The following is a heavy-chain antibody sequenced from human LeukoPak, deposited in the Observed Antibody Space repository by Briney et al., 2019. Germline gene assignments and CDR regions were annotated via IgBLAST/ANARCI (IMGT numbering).Heavy chain of an antibody. J-gene: IGHJ5*02. D-gene: IGHD4-11*01. V-gene: IGHV1-2*02. CDR3: ARGAVTTFWFDP. Sequence: ASVKVSCKASGYTFTGYYMHWVRQAPGQGLEWMGWINLNSGGTNYAQKFQGRVTMTRDTSISTAYMELSRLRSDDTAVYYCARGAVTTFWFDPWGQGTLVTVSS. CDR1: GYTFTGYY. CDR2: INLNSGGT.